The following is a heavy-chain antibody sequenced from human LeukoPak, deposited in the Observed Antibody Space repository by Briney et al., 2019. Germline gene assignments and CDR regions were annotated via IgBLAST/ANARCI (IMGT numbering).Heavy chain of an antibody. Sequence: GASVKVSCKASGGTFGSYAISWVRQAPGQGLEWMGRIIPILGIANYAQKFQGRVTITADKSTSTAYMELSSLRSEDTAVYYCARDIGLHWHKYDYWGQGTLVTVSS. CDR3: ARDIGLHWHKYDY. V-gene: IGHV1-69*04. J-gene: IGHJ4*02. CDR2: IIPILGIA. CDR1: GGTFGSYA. D-gene: IGHD1/OR15-1a*01.